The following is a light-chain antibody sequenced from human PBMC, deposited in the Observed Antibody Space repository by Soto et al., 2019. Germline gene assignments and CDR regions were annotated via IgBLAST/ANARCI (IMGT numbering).Light chain of an antibody. CDR2: KAS. Sequence: DIQMTQSPSTLSASVGDRVTITCRSSQSIGDWLAWYQQKPGKAPNLLIYKASSLESGVPSRFSGSGSGTEFTLTISSLQPDDFATYYCLQSDSDSPATFGQGTRLEI. CDR1: QSIGDW. CDR3: LQSDSDSPAT. J-gene: IGKJ5*01. V-gene: IGKV1-5*03.